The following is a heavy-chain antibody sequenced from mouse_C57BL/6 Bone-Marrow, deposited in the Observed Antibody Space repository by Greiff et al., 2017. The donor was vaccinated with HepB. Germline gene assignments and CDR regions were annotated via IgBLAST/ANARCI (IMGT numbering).Heavy chain of an antibody. CDR2: IWSGGST. D-gene: IGHD1-1*01. Sequence: VQLQQSGPGLVQPSQSLSITCTVSGFSLTSYGVHWVRQSPGKGLEWLGVIWSGGSTDYNAAFISRLSISKDNSKSQVFFKMNSLQADDTAIYYCARRGYYYGSSFAYWGQGTLVTVSA. CDR1: GFSLTSYG. J-gene: IGHJ3*01. CDR3: ARRGYYYGSSFAY. V-gene: IGHV2-2*01.